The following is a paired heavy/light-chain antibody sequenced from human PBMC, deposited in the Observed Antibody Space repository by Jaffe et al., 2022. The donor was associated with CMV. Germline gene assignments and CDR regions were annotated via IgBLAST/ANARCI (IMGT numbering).Light chain of an antibody. CDR2: GAS. CDR3: QQYNNWPHT. J-gene: IGKJ2*01. Sequence: EIVMTQSPATLSVSPGERATLSCRASQSISSNLAWYQQKPGQAPRLLIYGASTRATGIPARFSGSGSATEFTLTISSLQSEDFAVYYCQQYNNWPHTFGQGTKLEIK. V-gene: IGKV3-15*01. CDR1: QSISSN.
Heavy chain of an antibody. D-gene: IGHD1-7*01. J-gene: IGHJ2*01. CDR3: ARIRLPGITGTTGYFDL. V-gene: IGHV2-26*01. CDR1: GFSLNNARMG. CDR2: IFSNDEK. Sequence: QVTLKESGPVLVKPTETLTLTCTVSGFSLNNARMGVSWIRQPPGKALEWLAHIFSNDEKSYSSSLKSRLTISKDTSKSQVVLTMTNMDPVDTATYYCARIRLPGITGTTGYFDLWGRGTLVTVSS.